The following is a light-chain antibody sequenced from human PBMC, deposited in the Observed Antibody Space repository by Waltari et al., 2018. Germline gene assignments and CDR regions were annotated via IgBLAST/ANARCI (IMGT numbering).Light chain of an antibody. CDR2: GNT. J-gene: IGLJ3*02. CDR1: SSNIGAGFD. CDR3: QSFDNSLSVV. V-gene: IGLV1-40*01. Sequence: QSVLTQPPSVSGAPGQRVTISCTVSSSNIGAGFDVHWYQHPPGTAPKLLIYGNTIRRSGVPDGVSGSKSGTSASLAITGLQAEDEADYYCQSFDNSLSVVFGGGTKLTVL.